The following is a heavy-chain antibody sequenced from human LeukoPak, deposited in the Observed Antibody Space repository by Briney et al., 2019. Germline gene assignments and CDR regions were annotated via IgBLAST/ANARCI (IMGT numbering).Heavy chain of an antibody. J-gene: IGHJ4*02. CDR3: ARDSVGGSPIDY. V-gene: IGHV4-39*07. Sequence: NPSETLSLTCTVSGGSISSSSYYWGWIRQPPGKGLEWIGSIYYSGSTYYNPSLKSRVTISVDTSKNQFSLKLSSVTAADTAVYYCARDSVGGSPIDYWGQGTLVTVSS. CDR1: GGSISSSSYY. D-gene: IGHD3-10*01. CDR2: IYYSGST.